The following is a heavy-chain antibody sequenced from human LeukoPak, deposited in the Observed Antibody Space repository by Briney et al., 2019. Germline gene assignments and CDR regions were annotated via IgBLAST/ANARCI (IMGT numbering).Heavy chain of an antibody. CDR3: ARDRRTPEPYYYYYGMDV. CDR1: GGSISSYY. Sequence: SETLSLTCTVSGGSISSYYWSWIRQPPGKGLEWIGYIYYSGSTNYNPSLKSRVTISVDTSKNQFPLKLSSVTAADTAVYYCARDRRTPEPYYYYYGMDVWGQGTTVTVSS. CDR2: IYYSGST. V-gene: IGHV4-59*01. J-gene: IGHJ6*02.